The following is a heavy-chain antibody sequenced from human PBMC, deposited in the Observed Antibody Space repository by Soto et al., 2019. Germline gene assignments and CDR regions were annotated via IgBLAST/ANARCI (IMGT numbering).Heavy chain of an antibody. CDR2: ISSSGTANYNLT. CDR1: GGSIGNYY. V-gene: IGHV4-59*01. Sequence: QVQLQESGPGLVKPSETLSLPCTVSGGSIGNYYWGWIRQPPGSGLEWIGSISSSGTANYNLTNYSPSFKSRVTIYIDTSKYQFSLRLGPVTAADTAVYSCATLYNIISYIAMDVWGQGTTVPVSS. D-gene: IGHD1-20*01. J-gene: IGHJ6*02. CDR3: ATLYNIISYIAMDV.